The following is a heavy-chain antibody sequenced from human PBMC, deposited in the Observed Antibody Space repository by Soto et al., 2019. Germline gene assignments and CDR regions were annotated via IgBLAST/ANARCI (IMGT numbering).Heavy chain of an antibody. V-gene: IGHV1-18*01. CDR1: GYTFSTFG. Sequence: ASVKVSCKASGYTFSTFGISWVRQAPGQGLEWMGWISAYDGNTNYPQKLQGRGTLTTDTSTDAVYMELGSLASDDTAVYYCAIDDARLSTKNPYFWGQGTLVTGSS. CDR2: ISAYDGNT. D-gene: IGHD1-1*01. J-gene: IGHJ4*02. CDR3: AIDDARLSTKNPYF.